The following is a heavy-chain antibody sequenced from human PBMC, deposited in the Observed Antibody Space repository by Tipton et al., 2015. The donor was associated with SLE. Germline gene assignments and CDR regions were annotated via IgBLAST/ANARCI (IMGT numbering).Heavy chain of an antibody. CDR1: GGSISSSNW. CDR3: ARVPYSSGRPGDDAFDI. Sequence: TLSLTCAVSGGSISSSNWWSWVRQPPGKGLEWIGEIYHSGSTNYNPSLKSRVTISVDKSKNQFSLKLSSVTAADTAVYYCARVPYSSGRPGDDAFDIRGQGTMVTVSS. J-gene: IGHJ3*02. CDR2: IYHSGST. D-gene: IGHD6-19*01. V-gene: IGHV4-4*02.